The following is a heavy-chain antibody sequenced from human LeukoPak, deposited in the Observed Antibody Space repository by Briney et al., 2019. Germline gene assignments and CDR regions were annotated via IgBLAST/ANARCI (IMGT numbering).Heavy chain of an antibody. CDR3: ASPVEYYDTWSGYPPFDY. CDR1: GYTFTGYY. V-gene: IGHV1-2*06. Sequence: GASVKVSCKASGYTFTGYYMHWVRQAPGQGLEWMGRINPNSGGTNYAQKFQGRVTMTRDTSISTAYMELSSLRSEDTAIYYCASPVEYYDTWSGYPPFDYWGQGTLVTVSS. J-gene: IGHJ4*02. CDR2: INPNSGGT. D-gene: IGHD3-3*01.